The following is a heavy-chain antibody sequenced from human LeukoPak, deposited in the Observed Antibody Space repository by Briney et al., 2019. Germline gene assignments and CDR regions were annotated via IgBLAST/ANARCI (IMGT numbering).Heavy chain of an antibody. CDR1: GFTFSTYA. D-gene: IGHD2-2*01. J-gene: IGHJ4*02. Sequence: GGSLRLSCAASGFTFSTYAMSWVRQAPGKGLEWVSGISVSGGSTYYADSVKGRFTISRDNSKNTLYLQMSSLRVEDTAVYYCANHFACGSTSCPPFDSWGQGTLVTVSS. V-gene: IGHV3-23*01. CDR2: ISVSGGST. CDR3: ANHFACGSTSCPPFDS.